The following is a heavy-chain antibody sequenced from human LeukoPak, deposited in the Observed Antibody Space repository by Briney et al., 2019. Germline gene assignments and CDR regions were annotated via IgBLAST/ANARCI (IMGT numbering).Heavy chain of an antibody. Sequence: SETLSLTCTVSGGSISSSSYYWGWIRQPPGKGLEWIGSIYYSGSTYYNPSLKSRVTISVDTSKNQFSLKLSSVTAADTAVYYCARVTSRLGWFDPWGQGTLVTVSS. CDR2: IYYSGST. J-gene: IGHJ5*02. D-gene: IGHD1-14*01. CDR1: GGSISSSSYY. CDR3: ARVTSRLGWFDP. V-gene: IGHV4-39*07.